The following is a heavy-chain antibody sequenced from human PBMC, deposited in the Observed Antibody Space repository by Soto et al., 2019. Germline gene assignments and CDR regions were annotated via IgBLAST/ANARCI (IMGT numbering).Heavy chain of an antibody. CDR1: GFAFDDYV. CDR3: AKGGSAALIAPSGRDNWFDP. J-gene: IGHJ5*02. Sequence: GGSLRLSCAASGFAFDDYVMHWVRQPPGRGLEWVSGITWNGGTIRYVDSVKGRFTISRDNAENPLYLQMNSLRPEDTAVYYCAKGGSAALIAPSGRDNWFDPWGQGTQVTVSS. D-gene: IGHD6-13*01. V-gene: IGHV3-9*01. CDR2: ITWNGGTI.